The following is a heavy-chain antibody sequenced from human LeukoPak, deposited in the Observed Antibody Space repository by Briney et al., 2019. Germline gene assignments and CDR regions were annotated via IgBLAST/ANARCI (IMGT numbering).Heavy chain of an antibody. CDR3: ARGPMVRGVKTDNWFDP. CDR2: IYTSGST. D-gene: IGHD3-10*01. CDR1: GGSISSGSYY. Sequence: SETLSLTCTVSGGSISSGSYYWSWIRQPAGKGLEWIGRIYTSGSTNYNPSLKSRVTISVDTSKNQFSLKLSSVTAADTAVYYCARGPMVRGVKTDNWFDPWGQGTLVTVSS. J-gene: IGHJ5*02. V-gene: IGHV4-61*02.